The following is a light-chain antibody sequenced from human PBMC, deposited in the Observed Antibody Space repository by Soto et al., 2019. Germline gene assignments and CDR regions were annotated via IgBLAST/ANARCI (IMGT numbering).Light chain of an antibody. Sequence: EIVLTQSPATLSSSPGETATLSCRASQYVGTRLAWYQHKPGQAPRLLIYYTSNRATGIPARFSGSGSGTDFTLTISSLAPEDFAIYYCHQRQRWSRTFGQGNKVEIK. J-gene: IGKJ1*01. V-gene: IGKV3-11*01. CDR3: HQRQRWSRT. CDR2: YTS. CDR1: QYVGTR.